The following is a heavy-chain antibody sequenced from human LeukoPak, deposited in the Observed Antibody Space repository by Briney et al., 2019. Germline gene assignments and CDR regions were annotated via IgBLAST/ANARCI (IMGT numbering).Heavy chain of an antibody. CDR3: AMGGGLGIVDY. Sequence: SETLSLTCTVSGDSFSYFYWSWIRQPPGKGLEWIGRISTSGSTDYNPSLKSRVTISVDMSKNQFSLKLSSVTAADTAVYYCAMGGGLGIVDYWGQGTLVTVSS. D-gene: IGHD7-27*01. CDR1: GDSFSYFY. J-gene: IGHJ4*02. CDR2: ISTSGST. V-gene: IGHV4-4*08.